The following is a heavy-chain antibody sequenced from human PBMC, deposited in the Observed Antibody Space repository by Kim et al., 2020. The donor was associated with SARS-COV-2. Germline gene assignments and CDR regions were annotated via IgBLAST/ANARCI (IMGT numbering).Heavy chain of an antibody. J-gene: IGHJ4*02. CDR3: ARAIGGVWLTQSFTSLSY. CDR2: ISYEGSKK. V-gene: IGHV3-30*04. CDR1: GFNFNNFA. D-gene: IGHD3-16*01. Sequence: GGSLRLSCEASGFNFNNFAMHWVRQAPGKGLEWVAVISYEGSKKYYIDSVKGRFTISRDNSKNTLYLQMNSLRAEDTAVYYCARAIGGVWLTQSFTSLSYWGQGTLVTVSS.